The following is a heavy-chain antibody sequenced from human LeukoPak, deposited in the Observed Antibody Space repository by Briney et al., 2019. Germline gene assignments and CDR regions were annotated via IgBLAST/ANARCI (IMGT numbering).Heavy chain of an antibody. Sequence: GGSLRLSCAASGFTFNNYLMHWVRQAPGKGLDWVAVILEDGTNQYYADSVKGRFTISRDNAKNSLYLQMNSLRAEDTAVYYCARDRVELGWGAFEIWGQGTMVTVSS. D-gene: IGHD7-27*01. J-gene: IGHJ3*02. CDR1: GFTFNNYL. V-gene: IGHV3-30*04. CDR2: ILEDGTNQ. CDR3: ARDRVELGWGAFEI.